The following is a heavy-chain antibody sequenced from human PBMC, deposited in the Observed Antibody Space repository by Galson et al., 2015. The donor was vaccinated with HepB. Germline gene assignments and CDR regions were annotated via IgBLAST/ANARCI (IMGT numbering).Heavy chain of an antibody. D-gene: IGHD6-19*01. Sequence: SLRLSCAVSGFTFNDYGMHWVRQAPGKGLEWVAVLSSDVSNKYYADSVKGRFTISRDISQNTLYLQMNSLRAEDTAVYYCAKGRGRGRYSTGLDYRGQGTLVTVSS. J-gene: IGHJ4*02. CDR1: GFTFNDYG. V-gene: IGHV3-30*18. CDR3: AKGRGRGRYSTGLDY. CDR2: LSSDVSNK.